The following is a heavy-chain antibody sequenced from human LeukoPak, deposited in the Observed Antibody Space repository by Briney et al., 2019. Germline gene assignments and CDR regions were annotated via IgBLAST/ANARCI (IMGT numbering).Heavy chain of an antibody. CDR2: ISGSGGST. CDR3: AAQTIFGVVVDY. J-gene: IGHJ4*02. D-gene: IGHD3-3*01. V-gene: IGHV3-23*01. Sequence: GGSLRLSCAASVVTLCSYAISWVRQAPGKGLEWVSAISGSGGSTYYADSVKGRFTISRDNSKNTLYLQMNSLRAEDTAVYYCAAQTIFGVVVDYWGQGTLVTVSS. CDR1: VVTLCSYA.